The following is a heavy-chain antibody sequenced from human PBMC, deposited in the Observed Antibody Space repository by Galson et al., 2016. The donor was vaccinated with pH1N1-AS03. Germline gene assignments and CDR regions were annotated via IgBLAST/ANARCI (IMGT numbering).Heavy chain of an antibody. CDR1: GYTFTSYY. J-gene: IGHJ1*01. Sequence: SVKVSCKASGYTFTSYYMHWVRQAPGQGREWMGIINPSDGNTNYAQRFQGRVTMTRDTSTSTVYMELSSLRSDDTAVYYCARDGPGIVRANAHWGQGTLVTVSS. D-gene: IGHD1-14*01. V-gene: IGHV1-46*01. CDR2: INPSDGNT. CDR3: ARDGPGIVRANAH.